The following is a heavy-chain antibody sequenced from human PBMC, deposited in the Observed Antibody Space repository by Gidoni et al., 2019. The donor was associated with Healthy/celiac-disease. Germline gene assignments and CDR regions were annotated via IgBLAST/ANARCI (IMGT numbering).Heavy chain of an antibody. CDR2: IYYRGGT. CDR3: ARQKDYGSGSYSWFDP. CDR1: GGSISSSSYY. Sequence: QLQLQESGPGLVKPSETLSLTCTVSGGSISSSSYYWGWLRPPPGKGLEWIGSIYYRGGTYYNPSLKSRVTISVDTSKNQFSLKLSSVTAADTAVYYCARQKDYGSGSYSWFDPWGQGTLVTVSS. D-gene: IGHD3-10*01. J-gene: IGHJ5*02. V-gene: IGHV4-39*01.